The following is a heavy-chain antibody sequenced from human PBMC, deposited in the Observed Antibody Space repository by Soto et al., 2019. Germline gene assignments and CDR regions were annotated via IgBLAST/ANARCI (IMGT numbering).Heavy chain of an antibody. V-gene: IGHV3-33*01. CDR3: ARDMAAEGENAFDI. J-gene: IGHJ3*02. D-gene: IGHD6-13*01. CDR1: GFTFSSYG. CDR2: IWYDGSNK. Sequence: QVQLVESGGGVVQPGRSLRLSCAASGFTFSSYGMHWVRQAPGKGLEWVAVIWYDGSNKYYADSVKGRFTISRDNSKNTLYLQMNSMRAEDTAVSYCARDMAAEGENAFDIWVQGTMVTVSS.